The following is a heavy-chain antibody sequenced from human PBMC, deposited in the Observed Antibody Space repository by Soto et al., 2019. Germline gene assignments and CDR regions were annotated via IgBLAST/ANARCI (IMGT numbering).Heavy chain of an antibody. CDR1: GASISNYY. CDR3: ARESRSAAGTVEY. V-gene: IGHV4-4*07. D-gene: IGHD6-13*01. Sequence: QVQLQESGPGLVKPSETLSLTCTVSGASISNYYWSWIRQPAGKGLEWIGRIYASGNTNCNPSLKSRVTMSVDTSKNQFSLNLNSVTAADTAVYYCARESRSAAGTVEYWGQGTLVTVSS. CDR2: IYASGNT. J-gene: IGHJ4*02.